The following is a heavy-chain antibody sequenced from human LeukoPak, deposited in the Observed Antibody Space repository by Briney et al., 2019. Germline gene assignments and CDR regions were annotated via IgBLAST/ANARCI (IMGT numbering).Heavy chain of an antibody. J-gene: IGHJ4*02. CDR2: IYYSGST. CDR1: GGSISSYY. D-gene: IGHD6-13*01. V-gene: IGHV4-59*01. Sequence: SETLSLTCTVSGGSISSYYWSWIRHPPGTGLERIGYIYYSGSTNDNPSLKRRVTISVDTSKTQSSLKLSSVTAADTAVYYCARDSSSWYPGYYFDYWGQGAQVTVSS. CDR3: ARDSSSWYPGYYFDY.